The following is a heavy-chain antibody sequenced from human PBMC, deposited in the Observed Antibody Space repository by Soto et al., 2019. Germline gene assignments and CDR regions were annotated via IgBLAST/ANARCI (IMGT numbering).Heavy chain of an antibody. J-gene: IGHJ6*02. CDR1: GFIFSSYG. V-gene: IGHV3-30*03. CDR3: ARSTTWAPNYYYYALDV. Sequence: QVQLVESGGGVVQPGRSLRLSCAASGFIFSSYGMHWVRQAPGKGLEWVAVISYDENNKHYADSVKGRFTISRDNSKNTLHLQMNSLRVEDTAVYYCARSTTWAPNYYYYALDVWGQGTTVTVSS. D-gene: IGHD1-1*01. CDR2: ISYDENNK.